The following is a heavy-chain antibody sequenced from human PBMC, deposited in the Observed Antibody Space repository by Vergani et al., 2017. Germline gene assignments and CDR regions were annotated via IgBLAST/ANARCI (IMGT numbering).Heavy chain of an antibody. V-gene: IGHV4-34*01. J-gene: IGHJ6*02. CDR2: INHSGST. D-gene: IGHD4-23*01. CDR3: ARGALDYGGNPFNYYYYGMDV. Sequence: QVQLQQWGAGLLKPSETLSLTCAVYGGSFSGYYWSWIRQPPGKGLEWIGEINHSGSTNYNPSLKSRVTISVDTSKNQFSLKLSSVTAADTAVYYCARGALDYGGNPFNYYYYGMDVWGQGTTVTVSS. CDR1: GGSFSGYY.